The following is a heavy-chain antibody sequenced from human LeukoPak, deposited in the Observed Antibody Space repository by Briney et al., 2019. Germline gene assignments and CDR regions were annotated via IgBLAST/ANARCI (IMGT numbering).Heavy chain of an antibody. D-gene: IGHD1-7*01. V-gene: IGHV3-7*01. CDR1: GFTFSSYW. CDR3: ARDEGSSENWNYAQY. Sequence: GGSLRLSCAASGFTFSSYWMNWVRLAPGKGLEWVANIKQDGSEKYYVGSVKGRFTISRDNAKNSLYLQMNSLRAEDTAVYYCARDEGSSENWNYAQYWGQGTLVTVSS. CDR2: IKQDGSEK. J-gene: IGHJ4*02.